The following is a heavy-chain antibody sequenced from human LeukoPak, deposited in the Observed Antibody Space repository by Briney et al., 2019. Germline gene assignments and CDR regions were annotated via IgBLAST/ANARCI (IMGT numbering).Heavy chain of an antibody. D-gene: IGHD6-19*01. J-gene: IGHJ4*02. CDR2: IIPIFGTA. V-gene: IGHV1-69*13. Sequence: SVKVSCKASGGTFSSYAISWVRQAPGQGLEWMGGIIPIFGTANYAQKFQGRVTITADESTSTAYMELSSLRSEDTAVYYCAKEGSSGWYGDYWGQGTLVTVSS. CDR1: GGTFSSYA. CDR3: AKEGSSGWYGDY.